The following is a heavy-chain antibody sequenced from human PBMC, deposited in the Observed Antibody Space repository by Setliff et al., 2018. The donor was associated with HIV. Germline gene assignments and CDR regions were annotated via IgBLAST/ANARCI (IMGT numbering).Heavy chain of an antibody. D-gene: IGHD2-15*01. V-gene: IGHV4-4*09. CDR2: IYTSGST. Sequence: PSETLSLTCTVSGDPISSYYWSWIRQPPGKGLEWIGYIYTSGSTNYNPSLKSRVTISVDTSKNHFSLKLSSVTAADTAVYYCARRAANGLFDYWGQGTLVTVSS. J-gene: IGHJ4*02. CDR1: GDPISSYY. CDR3: ARRAANGLFDY.